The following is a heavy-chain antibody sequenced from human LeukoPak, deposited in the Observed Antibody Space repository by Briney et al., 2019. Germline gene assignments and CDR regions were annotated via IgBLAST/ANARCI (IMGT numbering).Heavy chain of an antibody. CDR3: ARGGPGMIVAYFHFDY. Sequence: SETLSLTCTVSGGSISSYYWSWIRQPPGKGLEWIGYIYYSGSTNYNPSLKSRVTISVDTSKNQFSLKLSSVTAADTAVYYCARGGPGMIVAYFHFDYWGQGTLVTVSS. CDR2: IYYSGST. CDR1: GGSISSYY. J-gene: IGHJ4*02. V-gene: IGHV4-59*08. D-gene: IGHD3-22*01.